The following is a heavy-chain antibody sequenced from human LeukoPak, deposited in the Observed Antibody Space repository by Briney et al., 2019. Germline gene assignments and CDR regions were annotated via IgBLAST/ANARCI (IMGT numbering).Heavy chain of an antibody. Sequence: PGGSLRLSCAASGFTFSDYYMSWIRQAPGKGLEWVGRIKSKTDGGTTDYGAPVKGRFTISRDDAKDTLYLQMNSLKTEDTAVYYCTTATMYYYDTSENAFDIWGQGTMVTVSS. V-gene: IGHV3-15*01. D-gene: IGHD3-22*01. CDR2: IKSKTDGGTT. CDR3: TTATMYYYDTSENAFDI. CDR1: GFTFSDYY. J-gene: IGHJ3*02.